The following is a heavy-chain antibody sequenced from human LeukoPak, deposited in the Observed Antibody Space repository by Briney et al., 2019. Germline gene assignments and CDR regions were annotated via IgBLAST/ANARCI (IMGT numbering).Heavy chain of an antibody. CDR2: IYYSGST. CDR1: GGSLSSSSYY. V-gene: IGHV4-39*01. Sequence: SETLSLTCTVSGGSLSSSSYYWGWIRQPPGKGLEWIGSIYYSGSTYYNPSLKSRVTISVDTSKNQFSLKLSSVTAGDTAVYYCASITMVRGVTEGDYGGQGTLVTVSS. D-gene: IGHD3-10*01. J-gene: IGHJ4*02. CDR3: ASITMVRGVTEGDY.